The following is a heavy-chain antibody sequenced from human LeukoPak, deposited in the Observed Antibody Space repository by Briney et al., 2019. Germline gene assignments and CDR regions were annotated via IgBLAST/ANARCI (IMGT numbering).Heavy chain of an antibody. CDR1: GFTFSSYG. CDR3: AKDVAEKYYYDSNLDY. Sequence: PGGSLRLSCAASGFTFSSYGMHWVRQAPGKRLEWVAVISYDGSNKYYADSVKGRFTISRDNSKNMLYLQMNSLRAEDTAVYYCAKDVAEKYYYDSNLDYWGQGTLVTVSS. J-gene: IGHJ4*02. CDR2: ISYDGSNK. V-gene: IGHV3-30*18. D-gene: IGHD3-22*01.